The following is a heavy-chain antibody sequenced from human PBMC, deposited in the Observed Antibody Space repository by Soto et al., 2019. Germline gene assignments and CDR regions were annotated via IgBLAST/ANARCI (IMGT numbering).Heavy chain of an antibody. CDR2: IYYSGST. D-gene: IGHD3-22*01. CDR1: GGSISSGDYY. Sequence: QVQLQESGPGLVKPSQTLSLTCTVSGGSISSGDYYWSWIRQPPGKGLEWIGYIYYSGSTYYNPSLKRRVTISVDTSKNQFSLKLSSVTAADTAVYYCHAHKIYYYDSSGLDYWGQGTLVTVAS. J-gene: IGHJ4*02. CDR3: HAHKIYYYDSSGLDY. V-gene: IGHV4-30-4*01.